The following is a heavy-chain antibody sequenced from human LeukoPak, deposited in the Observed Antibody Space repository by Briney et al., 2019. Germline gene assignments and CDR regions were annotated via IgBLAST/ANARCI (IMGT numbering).Heavy chain of an antibody. D-gene: IGHD3-22*01. V-gene: IGHV3-11*06. CDR2: ISSSGTYT. Sequence: LSLTCTVSGGSISTSNYYWGWIRQPPGKGLEWVSSISSSGTYTYYADSVKGRFTISRDNAKNSLYLQMSSLTAEDTALYYCARDQGYDGRGNYYPYHFDCWGQGTLVTVSS. J-gene: IGHJ4*02. CDR1: GGSISTSNYY. CDR3: ARDQGYDGRGNYYPYHFDC.